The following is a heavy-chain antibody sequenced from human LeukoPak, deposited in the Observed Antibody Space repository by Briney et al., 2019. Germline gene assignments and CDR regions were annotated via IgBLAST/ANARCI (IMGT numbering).Heavy chain of an antibody. CDR1: GGSISSYY. J-gene: IGHJ4*02. D-gene: IGHD6-19*01. CDR2: IYYSGST. V-gene: IGHV4-59*08. Sequence: SETLSLTCTVSGGSISSYYWSWIRQPPGKGREWIGYIYYSGSTNYNPSLKSRVTTSVDTSKHQFSLKLSSVTAADTAVYYCARPHSSGWYGAFDYWGQGTLVTVSS. CDR3: ARPHSSGWYGAFDY.